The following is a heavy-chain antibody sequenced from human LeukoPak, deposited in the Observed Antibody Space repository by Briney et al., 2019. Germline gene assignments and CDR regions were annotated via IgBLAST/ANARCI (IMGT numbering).Heavy chain of an antibody. CDR2: IKQDGSEK. Sequence: PGGSLRLSCAASGFTFSSYWMSWVRQAPGKGVEWVANIKQDGSEKYYVDSVKGRFTISRDNAKTSLYLQMNSLRAEDTAVYYCARDLSGVTGYTYGRGIDYWGQGTLVTVSS. V-gene: IGHV3-7*01. CDR1: GFTFSSYW. D-gene: IGHD5-18*01. J-gene: IGHJ4*02. CDR3: ARDLSGVTGYTYGRGIDY.